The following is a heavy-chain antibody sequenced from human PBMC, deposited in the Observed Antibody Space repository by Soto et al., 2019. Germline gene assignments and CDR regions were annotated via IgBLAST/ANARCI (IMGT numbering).Heavy chain of an antibody. Sequence: EMQLLECGGGLVQPGGSLRLSCGVSGFTFNDFEMNWVRQAPGKGLEWLAYIDGSGTTKKYADSVRGRFTISRDNPNNSLFLQMSSLSAADTAIYYCARGFGRFNYWGQGTLVSVSS. V-gene: IGHV3-48*03. CDR2: IDGSGTTK. J-gene: IGHJ4*02. D-gene: IGHD3-10*01. CDR1: GFTFNDFE. CDR3: ARGFGRFNY.